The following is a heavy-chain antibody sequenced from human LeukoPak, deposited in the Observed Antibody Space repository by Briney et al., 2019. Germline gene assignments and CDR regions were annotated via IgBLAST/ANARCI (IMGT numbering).Heavy chain of an antibody. CDR3: APPGRFYKY. CDR2: ISVSGGST. D-gene: IGHD3-10*01. Sequence: PGGSLRLSCAASGFTFTTYAMIWVRQAPGKGLEWVSSISVSGGSTYYAHSVKGRFTISRDNSNHTLYLQMNSLRAEHTAIYYCAPPGRFYKYWGQGTLVTVSS. CDR1: GFTFTTYA. J-gene: IGHJ4*02. V-gene: IGHV3-23*01.